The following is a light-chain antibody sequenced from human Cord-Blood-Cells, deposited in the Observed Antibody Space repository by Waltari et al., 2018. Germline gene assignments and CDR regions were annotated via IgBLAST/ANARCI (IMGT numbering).Light chain of an antibody. V-gene: IGLV3-1*01. J-gene: IGLJ2*01. Sequence: SYELTQPPSVSVSPGQTASITCPGDKLGDKYACWYQQKPGPSPVLVIYQDSKRPSGIPGRFAGSNSGNTATLTISGTQAMDEADYYCQAWDSSTVVFGGGTKLTVL. CDR3: QAWDSSTVV. CDR2: QDS. CDR1: KLGDKY.